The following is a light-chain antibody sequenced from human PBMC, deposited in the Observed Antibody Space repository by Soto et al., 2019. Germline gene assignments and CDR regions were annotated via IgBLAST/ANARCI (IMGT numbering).Light chain of an antibody. J-gene: IGKJ1*01. V-gene: IGKV1-12*01. Sequence: DIQMTQSPSSVSASVGDRVTITCRASQAIDSWLAWYQQKPGEAPKLLIFTGSLLHSGVPPRFSGSGSGTEFTLTISSLQPEDFATYYCQQTFSFPPTFGQGTKV. CDR3: QQTFSFPPT. CDR1: QAIDSW. CDR2: TGS.